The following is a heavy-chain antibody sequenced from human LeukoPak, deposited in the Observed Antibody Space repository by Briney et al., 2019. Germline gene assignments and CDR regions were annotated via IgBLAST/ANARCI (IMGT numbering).Heavy chain of an antibody. Sequence: ASVKVSCKASGYTFTSYAMHWVRQAPGQRLEWMGWISAYNGNTNYAQKLQGRVTMTTDTSTSTAYMELRSLRSDDTAVYYCARVGYDFWSGSPQDWFDPWGQGTLVTVS. CDR1: GYTFTSYA. CDR2: ISAYNGNT. V-gene: IGHV1-18*01. D-gene: IGHD3-3*01. CDR3: ARVGYDFWSGSPQDWFDP. J-gene: IGHJ5*02.